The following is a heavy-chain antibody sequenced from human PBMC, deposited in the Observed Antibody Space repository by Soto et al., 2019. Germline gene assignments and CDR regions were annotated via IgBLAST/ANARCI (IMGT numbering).Heavy chain of an antibody. CDR1: GYNFANYW. CDR2: IYPGDSDT. V-gene: IGHV5-51*01. Sequence: GESLKISCKVSGYNFANYWIGWVRQMPGKGLEWMGIIYPGDSDTRYSPSFQGQVTISVDKSTSTTYLQWSSLKASDTAMYYCARPYCSSTTCYSPPDYWGQGTLVTVSS. D-gene: IGHD2-2*01. J-gene: IGHJ4*02. CDR3: ARPYCSSTTCYSPPDY.